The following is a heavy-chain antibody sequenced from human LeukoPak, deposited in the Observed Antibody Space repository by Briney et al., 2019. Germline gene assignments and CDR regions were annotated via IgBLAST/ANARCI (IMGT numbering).Heavy chain of an antibody. CDR1: GGSISSSIYY. CDR3: ARHSITARPNWFDP. V-gene: IGHV4-39*01. Sequence: SETLSLTCTVSGGSISSSIYYWGWIRQPPGKGLEWIGRIYYSGSTYYNPSLKSRVTISVGTSKNQFSLKLSSVTAADTAVYYCARHSITARPNWFDPWGQGTLVTVSS. D-gene: IGHD6-6*01. J-gene: IGHJ5*02. CDR2: IYYSGST.